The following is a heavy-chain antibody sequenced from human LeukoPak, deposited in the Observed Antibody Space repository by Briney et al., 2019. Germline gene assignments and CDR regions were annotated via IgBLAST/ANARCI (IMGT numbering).Heavy chain of an antibody. CDR1: GGSFSGYY. CDR3: ARVRYFDWLFHYYYYGMDV. CDR2: INHSGST. J-gene: IGHJ6*02. Sequence: PSETLSLTCAVYGGSFSGYYWSWIRQPPGKGLEWTGEINHSGSTNYNPSLKSRVTISVDTSKNQFSPKLSSVTAADTAVYYCARVRYFDWLFHYYYYGMDVWGQGTTVTVSS. D-gene: IGHD3-9*01. V-gene: IGHV4-34*01.